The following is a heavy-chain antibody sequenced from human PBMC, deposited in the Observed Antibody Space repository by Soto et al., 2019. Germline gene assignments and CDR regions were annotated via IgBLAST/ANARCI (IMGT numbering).Heavy chain of an antibody. Sequence: GRSLRLSCAASEFTFSNYAMIWVRQAPGKGLEWVSAISGSGVTTYYADSVKGRFTISRDNSKNTLYLQMSSLRVEDTAVYYCAKGGMVRGITYMDVWGKGTTVTVSS. J-gene: IGHJ6*03. D-gene: IGHD3-10*01. V-gene: IGHV3-23*01. CDR1: EFTFSNYA. CDR3: AKGGMVRGITYMDV. CDR2: ISGSGVTT.